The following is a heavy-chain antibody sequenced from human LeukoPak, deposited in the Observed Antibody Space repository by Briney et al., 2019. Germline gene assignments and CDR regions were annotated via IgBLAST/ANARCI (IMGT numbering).Heavy chain of an antibody. Sequence: SGVSLRLYGAGCGFTCSNFGMHWPRPAPGKGLEGVSFLLYGGSNQYYADYVKGRFTISRDNSKNTLHLHMNSLSREDTAVYYCAKDIPSDTSRWYVKGVFDMWGQGTMVTVSS. CDR3: AKDIPSDTSRWYVKGVFDM. CDR2: LLYGGSNQ. V-gene: IGHV3-30*02. CDR1: GFTCSNFG. J-gene: IGHJ3*02. D-gene: IGHD6-13*01.